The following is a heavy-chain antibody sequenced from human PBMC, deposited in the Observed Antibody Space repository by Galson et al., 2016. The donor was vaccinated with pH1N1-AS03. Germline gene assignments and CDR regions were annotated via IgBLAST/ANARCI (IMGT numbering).Heavy chain of an antibody. Sequence: ETLSLTCTVSHGSVSNHYWTWIRQPPGKGLEWIGYVHSSGSTSYNRSLKSRLIISVDTSKNQLSLKLTSVTAADTAVYYCARGLTWGYSGSTHFDYWGRGTLVTVSS. CDR2: VHSSGST. CDR3: ARGLTWGYSGSTHFDY. CDR1: HGSVSNHY. V-gene: IGHV4-59*02. J-gene: IGHJ4*02. D-gene: IGHD1-26*01.